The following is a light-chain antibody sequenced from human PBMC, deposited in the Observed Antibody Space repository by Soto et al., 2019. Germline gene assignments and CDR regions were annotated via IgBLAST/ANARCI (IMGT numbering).Light chain of an antibody. CDR2: EVS. CDR3: NSHTSGDFRV. CDR1: SSDVGRYNH. V-gene: IGLV2-14*01. J-gene: IGLJ1*01. Sequence: QSVLTQPASVSGSPGQSITISCTGSSSDVGRYNHVSWYQHHPGKAPKLLISEVSNRPSGVSNRSSGSKSGYTASLTISGLQAEDEADYYCNSHTSGDFRVFGTGTKVTVL.